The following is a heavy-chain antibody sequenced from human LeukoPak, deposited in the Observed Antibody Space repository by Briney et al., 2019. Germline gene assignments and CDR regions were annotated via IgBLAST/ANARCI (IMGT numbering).Heavy chain of an antibody. CDR3: ARSTVLMIVVVPNAFDI. V-gene: IGHV4-39*07. Sequence: SETLSLTCTVSGGSISSSSYYWGWIRQPPGKGLEWIGSIYYSGSTYYNPSLKSRVTISVDTSKNQFSLKLSSVTAADTAVYYCARSTVLMIVVVPNAFDIWGQGTMVTVSS. J-gene: IGHJ3*02. CDR2: IYYSGST. CDR1: GGSISSSSYY. D-gene: IGHD3-22*01.